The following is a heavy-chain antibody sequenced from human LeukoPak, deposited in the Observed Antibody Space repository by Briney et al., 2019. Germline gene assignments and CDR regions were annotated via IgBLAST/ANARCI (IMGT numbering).Heavy chain of an antibody. D-gene: IGHD6-19*01. CDR3: ASTRRAAVAGRFDS. CDR2: IYHSGNT. V-gene: IGHV4-4*09. Sequence: SETLSLTCNVSGAPMSSNYWIWIRQPPGKGLEWIGYIYHSGNTNYSPSLESRVTMSVDESKNQFSLRVHFVSAADTAVYYCASTRRAAVAGRFDSWGQGTLVTVSS. CDR1: GAPMSSNY. J-gene: IGHJ4*02.